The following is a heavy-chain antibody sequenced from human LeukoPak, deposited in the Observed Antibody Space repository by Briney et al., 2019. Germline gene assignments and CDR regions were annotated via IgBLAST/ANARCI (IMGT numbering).Heavy chain of an antibody. Sequence: GGSLRLSCAASGFTVSSSYMSWVRQAPGKGLEWVSVIYSGGSTYYADSVKGRFTISRDNSKNTLYLQMNSLRAEDTAVYYCARVSGWYILDYWGQGTLVTVSS. CDR1: GFTVSSSY. V-gene: IGHV3-53*01. J-gene: IGHJ4*02. CDR2: IYSGGST. CDR3: ARVSGWYILDY. D-gene: IGHD6-19*01.